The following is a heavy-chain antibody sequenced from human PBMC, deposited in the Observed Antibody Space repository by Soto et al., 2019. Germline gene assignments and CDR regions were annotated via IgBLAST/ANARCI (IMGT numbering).Heavy chain of an antibody. D-gene: IGHD2-15*01. CDR1: GFTFSSYN. CDR3: ARARCSRGQCYYFDY. J-gene: IGHJ4*02. CDR2: ISRSGDRT. Sequence: EVQLVESGEGLVQPGGSLRLSCAASGFTFSSYNIHWIRQAPGKGLEFVSAISRSGDRTYYADSVKGRFTITRDNSQNPVWLQMGSLRAEDMAVYYCARARCSRGQCYYFDYWGRGALVSVSS. V-gene: IGHV3-64*02.